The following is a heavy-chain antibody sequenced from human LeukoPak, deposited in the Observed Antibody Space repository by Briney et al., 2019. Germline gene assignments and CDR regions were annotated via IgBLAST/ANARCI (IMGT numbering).Heavy chain of an antibody. Sequence: GGSLRLSCAASGLIFSSYGMHWVRQAPGKGLEWVAFIRYDGSDKYYADSVKGRFTISRDNSKNTLYLQLNSLRAEDTAVYYCAKGQERTHYYASGSPLAFDYWGQGTLVTVSS. CDR3: AKGQERTHYYASGSPLAFDY. CDR2: IRYDGSDK. V-gene: IGHV3-30*02. J-gene: IGHJ4*02. CDR1: GLIFSSYG. D-gene: IGHD3-10*01.